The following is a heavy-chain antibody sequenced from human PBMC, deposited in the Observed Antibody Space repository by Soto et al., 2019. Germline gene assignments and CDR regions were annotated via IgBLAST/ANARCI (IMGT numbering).Heavy chain of an antibody. CDR3: VRTILVVSAATRESS. V-gene: IGHV3-74*01. Sequence: EEQLVESGGGLVQPGGSLRLSCAASGFTFSSYWMHWVRQAQGKGLVWVSRITSDGSSTSYADSVNGRFTITRDYAKNTLYLPMNSLRAEHPAVYYCVRTILVVSAATRESSWAPGTLVSVSS. CDR1: GFTFSSYW. CDR2: ITSDGSST. J-gene: IGHJ5*02. D-gene: IGHD2-15*01.